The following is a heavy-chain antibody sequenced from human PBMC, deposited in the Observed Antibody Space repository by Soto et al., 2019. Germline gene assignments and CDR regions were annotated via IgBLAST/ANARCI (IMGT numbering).Heavy chain of an antibody. CDR3: ARLQRDILTGYGMDV. J-gene: IGHJ6*02. D-gene: IGHD3-9*01. CDR2: INYSGST. V-gene: IGHV4-34*01. CDR1: GGSFSGYY. Sequence: SETLSLTCAVYGGSFSGYYWSWIRQPPGKGLEWIGGINYSGSTNYNPSLKSRVTISVDTSKNQFSLKLSSVTAADTAVYYCARLQRDILTGYGMDVWGQGTTVTVSS.